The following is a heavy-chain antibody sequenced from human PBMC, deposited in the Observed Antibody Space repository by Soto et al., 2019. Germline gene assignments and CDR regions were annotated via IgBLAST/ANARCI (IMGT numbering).Heavy chain of an antibody. Sequence: QITLKESGPTLVKPTQTLTLTCTFSGFSLSTSGVGVGWIRQPPGKALEWLALIYWDDDKRYSPSLKSRLTITKDXXKXQXSLTLTTMDPVDTATYYCAHSLYYDILTGYYIWFDPWGQGTLVTVSS. CDR2: IYWDDDK. J-gene: IGHJ5*02. CDR3: AHSLYYDILTGYYIWFDP. CDR1: GFSLSTSGVG. D-gene: IGHD3-9*01. V-gene: IGHV2-5*02.